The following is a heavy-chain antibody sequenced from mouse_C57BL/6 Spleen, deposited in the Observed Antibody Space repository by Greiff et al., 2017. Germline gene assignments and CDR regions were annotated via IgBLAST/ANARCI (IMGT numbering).Heavy chain of an antibody. V-gene: IGHV1-7*01. CDR2: INPSSGYT. J-gene: IGHJ4*01. CDR3: ARSDWDGDYAMDY. D-gene: IGHD4-1*01. Sequence: QVQLQQSGAELAKPGASVKLSCKASGYTFTSYWMHWVKQRPGQGLEWIGYINPSSGYTTYNQKFKDKATLTADKSSSTAYMQLSSLTYEDSAVYYCARSDWDGDYAMDYWGQGTSVTVSS. CDR1: GYTFTSYW.